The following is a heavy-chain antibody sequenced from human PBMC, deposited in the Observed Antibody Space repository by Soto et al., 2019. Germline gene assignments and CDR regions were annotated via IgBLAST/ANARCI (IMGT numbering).Heavy chain of an antibody. Sequence: GGSLRLSCAASGFTFSEFGMHWVRQAPGKGLEWVAIISYDGILKYYADSVNGRFTISRDTSKGAVYLQMNSLTPEDTAVYYCAKDFKVSGGHYGSLNYYYGMDVWGQGTTVTV. J-gene: IGHJ6*02. CDR2: ISYDGILK. CDR3: AKDFKVSGGHYGSLNYYYGMDV. V-gene: IGHV3-30*18. CDR1: GFTFSEFG. D-gene: IGHD3-10*01.